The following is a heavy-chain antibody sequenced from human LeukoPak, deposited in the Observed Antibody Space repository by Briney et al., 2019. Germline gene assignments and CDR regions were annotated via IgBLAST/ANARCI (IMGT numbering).Heavy chain of an antibody. CDR3: ARDFSSSWYYFDY. J-gene: IGHJ4*02. CDR1: GFTFSSYS. Sequence: GGSLRLSCVASGFTFSSYSMNWVRQAPGKGLEWVSSISSSSSYIYYADSVKGRFTISRDNAKNSLYLQMNSLRAEDTAVYYCARDFSSSWYYFDYWGQGTLVTVSS. CDR2: ISSSSSYI. D-gene: IGHD6-13*01. V-gene: IGHV3-21*01.